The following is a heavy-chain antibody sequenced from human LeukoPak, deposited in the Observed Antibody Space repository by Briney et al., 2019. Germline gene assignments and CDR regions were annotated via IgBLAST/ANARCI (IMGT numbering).Heavy chain of an antibody. V-gene: IGHV1-2*02. J-gene: IGHJ5*02. CDR1: GYAFTDYY. CDR2: INPNRGGI. CDR3: ARGWNGGSLNWFDP. Sequence: ASVKVSCKASGYAFTDYYMHWVRQAPGQGLEWMGWINPNRGGIKYAQKFQGRVTMTGDTSISTAYMELSRLRSGDTAVYYCARGWNGGSLNWFDPWGQGTLVTVSS. D-gene: IGHD1-26*01.